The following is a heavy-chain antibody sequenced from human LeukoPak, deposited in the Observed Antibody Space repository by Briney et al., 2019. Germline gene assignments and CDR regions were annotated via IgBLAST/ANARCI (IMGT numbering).Heavy chain of an antibody. CDR1: GGSFSGYY. D-gene: IGHD6-13*01. Sequence: SETLSLTCAVYGGSFSGYYWSWIRQPPGKGLECIGEINHSGSTNYNPSLKSRVTISVDTPKNQFSLKLGSVTAADTAVYYCARGRIAALYYYYYYMDVWGKGTTVTVSS. V-gene: IGHV4-34*01. J-gene: IGHJ6*03. CDR3: ARGRIAALYYYYYYMDV. CDR2: INHSGST.